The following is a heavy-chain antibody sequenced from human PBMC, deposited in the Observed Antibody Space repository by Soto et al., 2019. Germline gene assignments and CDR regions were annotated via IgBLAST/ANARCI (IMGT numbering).Heavy chain of an antibody. CDR3: ARGRYGDY. CDR2: ISAHNGNT. CDR1: GYTFTSYG. V-gene: IGHV1-18*01. J-gene: IGHJ4*02. D-gene: IGHD1-1*01. Sequence: QVHLVQSGAEVKKPGASVKVSCKASGYTFTSYGITWVRQAPGQGLEWMGWISAHNGNTDYAQKLQGRVIVTRDTATSTAYMELRSLTSDDTAVDYCARGRYGDYWGQGALVTVSS.